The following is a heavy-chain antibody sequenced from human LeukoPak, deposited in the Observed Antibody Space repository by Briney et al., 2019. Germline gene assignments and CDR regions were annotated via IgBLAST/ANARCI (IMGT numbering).Heavy chain of an antibody. CDR1: GFAFSNYA. CDR3: AKAVRSMVTGGGYFDS. V-gene: IGHV3-23*01. CDR2: LSGGGDSR. J-gene: IGHJ4*02. Sequence: PGGSLRHSCAASGFAFSNYAMSWVRQAPGKGLEWVSSLSGGGDSRYYADSVMGRFTISRDNSKNTLYLQMNSLRAEDTAVYYCAKAVRSMVTGGGYFDSWGQGTLVTVSS. D-gene: IGHD3-10*01.